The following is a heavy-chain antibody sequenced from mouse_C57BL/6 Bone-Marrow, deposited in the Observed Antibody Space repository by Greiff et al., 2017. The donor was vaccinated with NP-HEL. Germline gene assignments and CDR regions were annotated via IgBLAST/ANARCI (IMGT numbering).Heavy chain of an antibody. CDR2: IWSGGST. CDR3: ARKGGYYFDD. Sequence: VQLQQSGPGLVQPSQSLSITCTVSGFSLTSYGVHWVRQSPGKGLEWLGVIWSGGSTDYNAAFISRLSISKDNSKSQVFFKMNSLQADDTAIYYCARKGGYYFDDWGKGTTLTVSS. J-gene: IGHJ2*01. CDR1: GFSLTSYG. D-gene: IGHD1-1*02. V-gene: IGHV2-2*01.